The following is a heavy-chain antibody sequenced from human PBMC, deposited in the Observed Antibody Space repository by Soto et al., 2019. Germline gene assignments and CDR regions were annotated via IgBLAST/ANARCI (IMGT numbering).Heavy chain of an antibody. CDR3: AREYSYGYPGY. D-gene: IGHD5-18*01. CDR2: IYYSGST. V-gene: IGHV4-39*02. CDR1: GGSISSSSYY. J-gene: IGHJ4*02. Sequence: PSETLSLTCTVSGGSISSSSYYWGWIRQPQGKGLEWIGSIYYSGSTYYNPSLKSRVTISVDTSKNQFSLKLSSVTAADTAVYYCAREYSYGYPGYWGQGTLVTVSS.